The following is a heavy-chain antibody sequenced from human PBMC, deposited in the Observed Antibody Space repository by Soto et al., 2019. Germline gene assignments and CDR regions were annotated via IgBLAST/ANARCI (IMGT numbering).Heavy chain of an antibody. V-gene: IGHV3-48*03. J-gene: IGHJ4*02. Sequence: EVQLVESGGGVVQPGGSLRVSCAASGFIFSRYEMNWVRQAPGKGLEWVSYISSSGSNINYADSVKGRFTISRDNVKNSFYLHMNSLRAEDTAVYYCARRYSKYLPLDYWGQGTLVTVSS. CDR1: GFIFSRYE. CDR3: ARRYSKYLPLDY. D-gene: IGHD4-4*01. CDR2: ISSSGSNI.